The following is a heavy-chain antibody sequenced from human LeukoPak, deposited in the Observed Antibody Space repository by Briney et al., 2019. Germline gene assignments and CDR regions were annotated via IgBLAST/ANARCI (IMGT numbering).Heavy chain of an antibody. CDR2: ISGSGGST. Sequence: GGTLRLSCEASGFTFSTYGINWVRQAPGKGLEWVSAISGSGGSTYYADSVKGRFTISRDNSKNTLYLQMNSLRAEDTAVYYCAKGPYSGFSWGQGTLVTVSS. V-gene: IGHV3-23*01. CDR3: AKGPYSGFS. J-gene: IGHJ5*02. CDR1: GFTFSTYG. D-gene: IGHD1-26*01.